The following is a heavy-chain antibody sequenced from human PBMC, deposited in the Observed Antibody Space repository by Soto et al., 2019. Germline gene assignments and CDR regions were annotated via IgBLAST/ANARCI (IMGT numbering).Heavy chain of an antibody. CDR2: SSGSGGST. Sequence: PGGSLRLSCAASGFTFSSYAMSWVRQAPGKGLEWVSASSGSGGSTYYADSVKGRFTISRDNSKNTLYLQMNSLRAEDTAVYYCAKSSYDYSILPQWDYWGQGTLVTVSS. CDR1: GFTFSSYA. D-gene: IGHD4-4*01. J-gene: IGHJ4*02. V-gene: IGHV3-23*01. CDR3: AKSSYDYSILPQWDY.